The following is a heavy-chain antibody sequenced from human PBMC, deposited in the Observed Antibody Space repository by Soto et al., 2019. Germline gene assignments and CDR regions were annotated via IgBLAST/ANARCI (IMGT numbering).Heavy chain of an antibody. J-gene: IGHJ6*03. CDR2: INEDSSYI. CDR3: VRDFGWYFRSGYMDV. V-gene: IGHV3-21*02. CDR1: GFSFISYS. Sequence: EVQLVESGGGLVKPGGSLRLSCAASGFSFISYSMNWVRQAPGKGLEWVSSINEDSSYIYYAHSLRGWFTISRDNAKDSLYLQMYSLRAEDTAVYYCVRDFGWYFRSGYMDVWGDGATVTVSS. D-gene: IGHD3-3*01.